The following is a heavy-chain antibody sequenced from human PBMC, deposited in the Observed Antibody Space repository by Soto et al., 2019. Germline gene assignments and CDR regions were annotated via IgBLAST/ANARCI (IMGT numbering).Heavy chain of an antibody. J-gene: IGHJ4*02. V-gene: IGHV3-30*18. CDR3: AKWASKQRGYSGYDLDY. CDR2: ISYDGSNK. D-gene: IGHD5-12*01. Sequence: PGGSLRLSGAASGFTVSSYGMHWVRQAPGKGLEWVAVISYDGSNKYYADSVKGRFTISRDNSKNTLYLQMNSLRAEDTAVYYCAKWASKQRGYSGYDLDYWGQGTLVTVSS. CDR1: GFTVSSYG.